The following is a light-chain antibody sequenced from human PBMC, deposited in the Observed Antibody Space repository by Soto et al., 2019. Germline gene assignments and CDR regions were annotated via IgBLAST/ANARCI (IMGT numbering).Light chain of an antibody. Sequence: EIVISQSPATLSVWPGERASLSGVASQSVSSNLAWYQQKPGQAPRLLIYGASTRATGIPARFSGSGSGTEFTLTFSSLQSEDFAVYYCQQYNNWPLAFGGGTKVDIK. CDR3: QQYNNWPLA. V-gene: IGKV3-15*01. J-gene: IGKJ4*01. CDR1: QSVSSN. CDR2: GAS.